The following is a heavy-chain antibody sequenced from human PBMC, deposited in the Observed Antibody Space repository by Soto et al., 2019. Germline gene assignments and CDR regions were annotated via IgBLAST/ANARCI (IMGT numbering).Heavy chain of an antibody. CDR1: GFAFSRFG. CDR3: AKEAGVTMCRGPTSNWFDF. V-gene: IGHV3-30*18. Sequence: QVQLVESGGGVVQPWRSLSLSCAASGFAFSRFGIHWVRQAPGQGLEWVAVISFDGKVKYYGEAVKGRFTVSRDKAQNLLYLHMNSLRAEDSAIYYCAKEAGVTMCRGPTSNWFDFWGQGTVVTVSS. D-gene: IGHD3-10*01. CDR2: ISFDGKVK. J-gene: IGHJ5*01.